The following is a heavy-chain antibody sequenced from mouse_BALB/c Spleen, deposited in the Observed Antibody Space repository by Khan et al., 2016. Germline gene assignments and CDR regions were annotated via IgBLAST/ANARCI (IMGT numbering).Heavy chain of an antibody. J-gene: IGHJ1*01. V-gene: IGHV3-2*02. CDR1: GYSITSDYA. CDR2: LSYSGST. CDR3: ARAPPRWYFDI. Sequence: EVQLQESGPGLVKPSQSLSLTCTVTGYSITSDYAWNWIRQFPGNKLEWMGYLSYSGSTSYNPSLKSRISITRDTSKNQFFLQLNSVTAEDTATYYCARAPPRWYFDIWGAGTTVTVSS.